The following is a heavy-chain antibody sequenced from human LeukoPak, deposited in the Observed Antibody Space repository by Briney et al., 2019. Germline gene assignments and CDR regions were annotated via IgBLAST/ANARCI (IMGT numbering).Heavy chain of an antibody. CDR1: GYSISSGYY. Sequence: SETLSLTCTVSGYSISSGYYWGWIRQPPGKGLEWIGSIYHSGSNYYKESLKRRVTISIDTSKNQFYLKLSSLTAADTAVYYCARRDDSSGYHKIFDYWGPGTLVTVSS. CDR2: IYHSGSN. D-gene: IGHD3-22*01. CDR3: ARRDDSSGYHKIFDY. J-gene: IGHJ4*02. V-gene: IGHV4-38-2*02.